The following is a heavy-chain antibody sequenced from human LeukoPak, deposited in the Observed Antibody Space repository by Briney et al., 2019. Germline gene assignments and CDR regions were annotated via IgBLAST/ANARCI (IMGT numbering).Heavy chain of an antibody. Sequence: SETLSLTCTVSGGSISSYYWSWIRQPAGKGLEWIGRIYNTGSANYNPSLKSRVTMSVDTSKNQFSLKLSSVTAADTAVYYCARAYKGTISLNYYYYMDVWGKGTTVTVSS. CDR3: ARAYKGTISLNYYYYMDV. CDR2: IYNTGSA. D-gene: IGHD1-7*01. CDR1: GGSISSYY. J-gene: IGHJ6*03. V-gene: IGHV4-4*07.